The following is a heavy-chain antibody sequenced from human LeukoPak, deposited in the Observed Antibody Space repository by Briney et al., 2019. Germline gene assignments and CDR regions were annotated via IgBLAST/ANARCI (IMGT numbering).Heavy chain of an antibody. CDR2: IIPIFGTA. CDR3: ASPYGDYSPFDI. Sequence: GSSVKVSCKASGGTFSSYAISWVRQAPGQGLEWMGGIIPIFGTANYAQKFQGRVTMTRDMSTSTVYMELSSLRSEDTAVYYCASPYGDYSPFDIWGQGTMVTVSS. V-gene: IGHV1-69*05. D-gene: IGHD4-17*01. J-gene: IGHJ3*02. CDR1: GGTFSSYA.